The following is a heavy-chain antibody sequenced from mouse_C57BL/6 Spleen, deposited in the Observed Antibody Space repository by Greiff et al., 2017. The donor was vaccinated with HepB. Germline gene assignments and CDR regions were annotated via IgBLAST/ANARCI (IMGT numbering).Heavy chain of an antibody. CDR1: GFTFSDYG. V-gene: IGHV5-17*01. Sequence: EVQLVESGGGLVKPGGSLKLSCAASGFTFSDYGMHWVRQAPEKGLEWVAYISSGSSTIYYADTVKGRFTISRDNAKNTLFLQMTSLRSEDTAMYYCARGYPYFDYWGQGTTLTVSS. D-gene: IGHD2-14*01. CDR2: ISSGSSTI. J-gene: IGHJ2*01. CDR3: ARGYPYFDY.